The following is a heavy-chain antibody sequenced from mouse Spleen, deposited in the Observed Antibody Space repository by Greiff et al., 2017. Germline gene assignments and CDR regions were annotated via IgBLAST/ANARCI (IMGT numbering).Heavy chain of an antibody. D-gene: IGHD1-1*01. V-gene: IGHV1-9*01. CDR1: GYTFSSYW. J-gene: IGHJ3*01. Sequence: VQLQESGAELMKPGASVKISCKATGYTFSSYWIEWVKQRPGHGLEWIGEILPGSGSTNYNEKFKGKATFTADTSSNTAYMQLSSLTSEDSAVYYCARWRFITTVVAKQGFAYWGQGTLVTVSA. CDR3: ARWRFITTVVAKQGFAY. CDR2: ILPGSGST.